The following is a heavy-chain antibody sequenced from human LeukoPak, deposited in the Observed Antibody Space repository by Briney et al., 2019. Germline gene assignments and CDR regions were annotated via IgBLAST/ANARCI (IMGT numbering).Heavy chain of an antibody. CDR3: ARAADSSGWYFSYMDV. Sequence: SETLSLTCAVYGGSFSGYYWSWIRQPPGKGLEWIGEINHSGSTNYNPSLKSRVTISVDTSKNQFSLKLSSVTAADTAVYYCARAADSSGWYFSYMDVWGKGTTVTVSS. V-gene: IGHV4-34*01. D-gene: IGHD6-19*01. CDR1: GGSFSGYY. CDR2: INHSGST. J-gene: IGHJ6*03.